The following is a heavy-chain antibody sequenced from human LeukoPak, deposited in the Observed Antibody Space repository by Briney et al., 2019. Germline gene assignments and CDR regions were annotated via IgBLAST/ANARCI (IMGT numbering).Heavy chain of an antibody. D-gene: IGHD1-7*01. CDR1: GYTFTSYG. CDR2: ISAYNGNT. V-gene: IGHV1-18*01. CDR3: ARATGTTRPHAFDI. J-gene: IGHJ3*02. Sequence: ASVKVSCKASGYTFTSYGISWVRQAPGQGLEWMGWISAYNGNTNYAQKLHGRVTMTTDTSTSTAYMELRSLRSDDTAVYYCARATGTTRPHAFDIWGQGTMVTVSS.